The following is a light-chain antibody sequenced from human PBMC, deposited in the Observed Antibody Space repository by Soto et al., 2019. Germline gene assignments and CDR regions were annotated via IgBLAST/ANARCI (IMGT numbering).Light chain of an antibody. V-gene: IGKV1-39*01. CDR1: QSISTY. J-gene: IGKJ5*01. CDR3: QQTYNTLPST. Sequence: IQMTQYPSSLSSFVGDRVTITCRASQSISTYLNWYQQKPGKAPRLLIYAASSLQSGVPSRFSGSGSGTDFTLTISSLQPEDFATYYCQQTYNTLPSTFGQGTRLEIK. CDR2: AAS.